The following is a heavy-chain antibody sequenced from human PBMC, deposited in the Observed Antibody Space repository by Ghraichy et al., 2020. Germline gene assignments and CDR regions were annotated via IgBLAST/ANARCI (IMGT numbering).Heavy chain of an antibody. J-gene: IGHJ4*02. V-gene: IGHV4-61*01. Sequence: SQNLSLTCTVSGGSVSSGSYYWSWIRQPPGKGLEWIGYIFYSGSTNYNPSLKSRVTISVDTSKNQFSLKLSSVTAADTAVYYCARTLAATGTCFDFWGQGTLVTVSS. D-gene: IGHD1-1*01. CDR1: GGSVSSGSYY. CDR3: ARTLAATGTCFDF. CDR2: IFYSGST.